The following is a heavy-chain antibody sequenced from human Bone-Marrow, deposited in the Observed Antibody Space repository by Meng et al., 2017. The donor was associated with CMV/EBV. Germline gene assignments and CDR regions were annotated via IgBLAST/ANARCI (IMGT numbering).Heavy chain of an antibody. CDR2: IKEDGSEK. J-gene: IGHJ6*02. D-gene: IGHD2-8*02. CDR1: GLTFIGFW. CDR3: ARARLQSGRKIGRYYYGMDV. V-gene: IGHV3-7*01. Sequence: GESLKISCEASGLTFIGFWMSWVRQAPGKGLEWVANIKEDGSEKHYVDAVKGRFTISRDNAKNSLYLQMNSLRAEDTAVYYCARARLQSGRKIGRYYYGMDVWGQGTTVTVSS.